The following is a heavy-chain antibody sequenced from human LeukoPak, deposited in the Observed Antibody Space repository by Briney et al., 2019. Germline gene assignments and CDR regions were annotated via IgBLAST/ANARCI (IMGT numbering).Heavy chain of an antibody. CDR3: AKVEGNYYDSSGYYSFGAFDI. J-gene: IGHJ3*02. CDR2: IRYDGSSK. D-gene: IGHD3-22*01. V-gene: IGHV3-30*02. Sequence: GGSLRLSCAASGFTFSNYGIQWVRQAPGKGLEWVAFIRYDGSSKYYADSVKGRFTISRDNSKNTLYLQMNSLRAEDTAVYYCAKVEGNYYDSSGYYSFGAFDIWGQGTMVTVSS. CDR1: GFTFSNYG.